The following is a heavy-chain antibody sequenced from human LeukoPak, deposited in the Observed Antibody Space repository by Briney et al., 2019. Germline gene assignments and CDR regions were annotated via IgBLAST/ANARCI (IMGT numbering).Heavy chain of an antibody. CDR2: ISGYGGST. CDR1: GFTFSSYA. V-gene: IGHV3-23*01. D-gene: IGHD4-17*01. Sequence: PGGSLRLSCAASGFTFSSYAMSWVRQAPGKGLEWVSTISGYGGSTYYADSVKGRFTISRDNSKNTLFLQMNSLRAEDTAVYYCAKDGVSTVTTYYFDYWGQGTLVTVSS. CDR3: AKDGVSTVTTYYFDY. J-gene: IGHJ4*02.